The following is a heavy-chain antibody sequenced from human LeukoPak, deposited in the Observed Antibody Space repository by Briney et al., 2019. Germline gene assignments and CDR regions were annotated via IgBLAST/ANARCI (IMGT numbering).Heavy chain of an antibody. Sequence: ASVKVSCKASGGTFSSYAISWVRQAPGQGLEWMGGIIPIFGTANYAQKFQGRVTITADESTSTAYMELSSLRSEDTAVYYCAKDRGVGVCGGDCYARSIDWYFDLWGRGTLVTVSS. V-gene: IGHV1-69*13. CDR2: IIPIFGTA. CDR1: GGTFSSYA. J-gene: IGHJ2*01. D-gene: IGHD2-21*02. CDR3: AKDRGVGVCGGDCYARSIDWYFDL.